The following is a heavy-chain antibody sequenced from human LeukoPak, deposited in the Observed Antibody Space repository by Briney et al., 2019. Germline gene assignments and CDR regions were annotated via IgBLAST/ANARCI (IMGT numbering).Heavy chain of an antibody. CDR3: ARDWSPNWFDP. J-gene: IGHJ5*02. CDR1: GFIFSDYY. V-gene: IGHV3-11*06. CDR2: ISASSGYT. Sequence: PGGSLRLSCEASGFIFSDYYMSWIRQAPGKGLEWVSYISASSGYTKYADSVKGRFTISRDNAKNSVYLQMNSLGADDTAVYYCARDWSPNWFDPWGQGTPVTVSS.